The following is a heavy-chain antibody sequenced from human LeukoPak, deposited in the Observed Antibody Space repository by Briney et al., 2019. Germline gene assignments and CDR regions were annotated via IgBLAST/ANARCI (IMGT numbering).Heavy chain of an antibody. V-gene: IGHV3-30*03. CDR2: ISNDGIKK. Sequence: GGSLRLSCVVSGFTFSSYGMHWVRQAPGKGLERVAVISNDGIKKYYADSVKGRFTTSRDNSRNTLYLQMNSLRADDTAVYYCASFDTVTTLFDHWGQGILVTVSS. J-gene: IGHJ4*02. CDR1: GFTFSSYG. CDR3: ASFDTVTTLFDH. D-gene: IGHD4-17*01.